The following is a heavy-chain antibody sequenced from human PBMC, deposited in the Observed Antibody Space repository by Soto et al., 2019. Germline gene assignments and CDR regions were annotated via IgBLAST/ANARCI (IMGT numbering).Heavy chain of an antibody. CDR2: INSDGTIT. Sequence: EVQLVESGGDFVQPGGSLRLSCVASGFAFSSHWMYWVRQAPGKGLVWVSRINSDGTITTYAHSVKGRFTISRDNAKNTLYLQMNSLRVEDTALYYCVRDPDQYSYYGLDVWGQGTTVIVS. V-gene: IGHV3-74*01. CDR1: GFAFSSHW. J-gene: IGHJ6*02. D-gene: IGHD2-15*01. CDR3: VRDPDQYSYYGLDV.